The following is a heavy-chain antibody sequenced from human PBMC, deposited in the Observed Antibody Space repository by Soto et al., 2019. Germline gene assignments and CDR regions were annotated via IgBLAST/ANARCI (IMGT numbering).Heavy chain of an antibody. CDR1: GFTVSSSY. J-gene: IGHJ6*03. D-gene: IGHD1-26*01. V-gene: IGHV3-66*01. CDR2: IYSGGGT. Sequence: EVQLVESGGGLVQPGGSLRLSCAASGFTVSSSYMSWVRQAAGKGLEWVSLIYSGGGTDYADSVKGRFTISRDNPKNTLYLQMTGLRPEDTAVYYCARDGKIGNYYFYLDVLGKGTTVTVSS. CDR3: ARDGKIGNYYFYLDV.